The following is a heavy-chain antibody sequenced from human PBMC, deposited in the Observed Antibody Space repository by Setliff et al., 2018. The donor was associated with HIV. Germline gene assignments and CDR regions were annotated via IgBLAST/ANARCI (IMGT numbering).Heavy chain of an antibody. CDR1: GGSISNYY. V-gene: IGHV4-4*09. D-gene: IGHD2-21*01. J-gene: IGHJ4*02. CDR2: IYSTGYT. CDR3: AASLCGFDY. Sequence: PSETLSLTCTVSGGSISNYYWSWIRQPPGKGLEWIGYIYSTGYTNYHPSLKTRATISLDTSKSQFSLRLTSVTATDTAIYYCAASLCGFDYWGQGTLVTVSS.